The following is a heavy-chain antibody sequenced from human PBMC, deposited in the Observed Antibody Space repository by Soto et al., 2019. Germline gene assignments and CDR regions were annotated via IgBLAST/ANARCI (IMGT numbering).Heavy chain of an antibody. D-gene: IGHD6-19*01. Sequence: GASVKVSCEASGYTFTTYGMHWVRPAPGQRLEWMGWINAGNGNTKYSQKFQGRVTITRDTSASTAYMELSSLRSEDTAVYYCARAGIAVAGMGYWGQGTLVTVSS. CDR3: ARAGIAVAGMGY. CDR1: GYTFTTYG. J-gene: IGHJ4*02. V-gene: IGHV1-3*01. CDR2: INAGNGNT.